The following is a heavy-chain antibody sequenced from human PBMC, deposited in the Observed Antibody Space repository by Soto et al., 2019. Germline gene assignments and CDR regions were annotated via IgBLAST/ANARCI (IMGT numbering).Heavy chain of an antibody. CDR1: GDSISSLDYF. V-gene: IGHV4-30-4*01. Sequence: PSETLPLTCSVSGDSISSLDYFWACIRQPPGQALEYIGYIYKSATTYYNPSFESRVAISVDTSKSQFSLNVTSVTAADTAVYFCARGRYCLTGRCFPNWFDSWGQGALVTVSS. CDR2: IYKSATT. CDR3: ARGRYCLTGRCFPNWFDS. D-gene: IGHD7-27*01. J-gene: IGHJ5*01.